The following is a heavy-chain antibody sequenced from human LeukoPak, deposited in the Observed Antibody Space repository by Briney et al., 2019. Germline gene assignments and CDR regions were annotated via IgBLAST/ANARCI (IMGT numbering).Heavy chain of an antibody. CDR1: GFTFSSYA. V-gene: IGHV3-23*01. CDR2: ISGSGGST. CDR3: AKDARYFDWLLFYFDY. J-gene: IGHJ4*02. D-gene: IGHD3-9*01. Sequence: PGGSLRLSCAASGFTFSSYAMSWVRQAPGKGLEWVSAISGSGGSTYYADSVKGLFTISRDNSKNTLYLQMNSLRAEDTAVYYCAKDARYFDWLLFYFDYWGQGTLVTVSS.